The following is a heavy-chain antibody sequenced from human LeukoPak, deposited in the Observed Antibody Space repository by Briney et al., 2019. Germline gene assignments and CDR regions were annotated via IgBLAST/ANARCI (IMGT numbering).Heavy chain of an antibody. J-gene: IGHJ4*02. CDR2: IKPNSGGT. D-gene: IGHD3-22*01. CDR3: ARSKDYYDSSGYSN. CDR1: GYTFTGYY. Sequence: ASVKVSCKASGYTFTGYYIHWVRQAPGQGLGWMGWIKPNSGGTNYAQKFQGRVTMTRDTSISTAYMELSRLRSDDTAVYYCARSKDYYDSSGYSNWGQGTLVTVSS. V-gene: IGHV1-2*02.